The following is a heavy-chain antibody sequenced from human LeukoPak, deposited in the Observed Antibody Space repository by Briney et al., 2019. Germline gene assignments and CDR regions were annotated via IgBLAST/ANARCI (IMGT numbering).Heavy chain of an antibody. V-gene: IGHV3-48*01. D-gene: IGHD2-2*01. CDR1: GFTFSSYS. CDR2: VSSSSSTI. J-gene: IGHJ6*03. CDR3: AVVGCSSISCYGDYYYYMDV. Sequence: GGSLRLSCAASGFTFSSYSMKWVRQAPGKERAWVAYVSSSSSTIYYADSVKGRFTIARDNEKNSLYLQMNSLRAEDTAVYYCAVVGCSSISCYGDYYYYMDVWGKGTTVTVSS.